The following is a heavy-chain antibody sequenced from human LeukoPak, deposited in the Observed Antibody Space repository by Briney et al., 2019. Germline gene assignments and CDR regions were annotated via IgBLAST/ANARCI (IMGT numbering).Heavy chain of an antibody. Sequence: GGSLRLSCAASGFTFSSYSMNWVRQAPGKGLEWVSSISSSSSTIYYADSVKGRFTISRDNAKNSLYLQMNSLRAEDTAVYYCASLQGYYLYAFDIWGQGTMVTVSS. V-gene: IGHV3-48*01. D-gene: IGHD3-22*01. J-gene: IGHJ3*02. CDR2: ISSSSSTI. CDR1: GFTFSSYS. CDR3: ASLQGYYLYAFDI.